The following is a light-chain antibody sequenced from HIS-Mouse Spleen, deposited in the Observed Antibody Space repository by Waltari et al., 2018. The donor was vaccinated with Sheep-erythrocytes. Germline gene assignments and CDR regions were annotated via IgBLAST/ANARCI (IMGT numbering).Light chain of an antibody. CDR3: CSDAGSYNHV. J-gene: IGLJ1*01. CDR1: SRAVGGYNY. Sequence: QSALTQPRPVSGSPGPSVTIPCTGPSRAVGGYNYVSWYQQHPGKAPKLMIYDVSKRPSGVPDRFSGSKSGNTASLTISGLQAEDEADYYCCSDAGSYNHVFATGTKVTVL. V-gene: IGLV2-11*01. CDR2: DVS.